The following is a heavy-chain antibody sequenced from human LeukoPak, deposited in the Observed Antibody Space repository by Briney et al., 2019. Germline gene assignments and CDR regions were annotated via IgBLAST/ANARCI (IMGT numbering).Heavy chain of an antibody. J-gene: IGHJ4*02. CDR2: IYTSGST. V-gene: IGHV4-61*02. Sequence: PSETLSLTCTVSGGSISSSSYYWSWIRQPAGKGLEWIGRIYTSGSTNYNPSLKSRVTISVDTSKNQFSLKLSSVTAADTAVYYCARDRGYGLFDYWGQGTLVTVSS. CDR1: GGSISSSSYY. D-gene: IGHD5-18*01. CDR3: ARDRGYGLFDY.